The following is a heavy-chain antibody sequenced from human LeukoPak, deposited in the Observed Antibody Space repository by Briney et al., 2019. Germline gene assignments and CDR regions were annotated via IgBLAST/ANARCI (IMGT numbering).Heavy chain of an antibody. V-gene: IGHV3-33*01. J-gene: IGHJ4*02. CDR3: ARDLVGALDY. CDR2: IWYDGSNK. CDR1: GFTFSSYG. D-gene: IGHD1-26*01. Sequence: GRSLRLSCAASGFTFSSYGMHWVRQAPGKGLEWVAVIWYDGSNKYYANSVKGRFTISRDNSKNTLYLQMNSLRAEDTAVYYCARDLVGALDYWGQGTLVTVSS.